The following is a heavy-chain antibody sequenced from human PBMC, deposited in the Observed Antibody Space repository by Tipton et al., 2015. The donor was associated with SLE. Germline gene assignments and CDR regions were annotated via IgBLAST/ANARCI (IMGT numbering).Heavy chain of an antibody. V-gene: IGHV4-39*07. J-gene: IGHJ4*02. Sequence: TLSLTCTVSGGSISSNNYYWGWIRQPPGKGLEWIGNIYYSGNTYYNPSLKSRVTISVDTSKNQFSLKLSSVTVADTAVYYCARRGSGSHRPRPFDFWGQGTLVTVSS. CDR2: IYYSGNT. D-gene: IGHD3-10*01. CDR1: GGSISSNNYY. CDR3: ARRGSGSHRPRPFDF.